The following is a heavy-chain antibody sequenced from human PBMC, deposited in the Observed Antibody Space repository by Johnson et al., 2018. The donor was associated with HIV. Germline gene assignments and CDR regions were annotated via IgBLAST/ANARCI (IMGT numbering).Heavy chain of an antibody. CDR1: GFTFDDYA. J-gene: IGHJ3*02. Sequence: VQLVESGGGLIQPVGSLRLSCAASGFTFDDYAMHWVRLAPGKGLEWVSGISWNSASIGYADSVKGRFTISRDNAKNSLYLQMNSLRPEDTALYYCASGDELGDDAFDIWGQGTMVTVSS. CDR3: ASGDELGDDAFDI. D-gene: IGHD7-27*01. V-gene: IGHV3-9*01. CDR2: ISWNSASI.